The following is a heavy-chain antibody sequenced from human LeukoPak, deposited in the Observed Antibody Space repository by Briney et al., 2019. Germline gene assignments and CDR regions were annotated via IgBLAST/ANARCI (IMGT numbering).Heavy chain of an antibody. CDR1: GGSISSGGYS. CDR3: ARDLGGVDYDFGLYYFDY. V-gene: IGHV4-30-2*01. D-gene: IGHD3-3*01. J-gene: IGHJ4*02. Sequence: PSETLSLTCAVSGGSISSGGYSWSWIRQPPGKGLEWIGYIYHSGSTNYNPSLKSRVTISVDTSKNQFSLKLSSVTAADTAVYYCARDLGGVDYDFGLYYFDYWGQGTLVTVSS. CDR2: IYHSGST.